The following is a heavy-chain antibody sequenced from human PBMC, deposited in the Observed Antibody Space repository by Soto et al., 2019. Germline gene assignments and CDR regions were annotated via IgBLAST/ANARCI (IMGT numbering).Heavy chain of an antibody. CDR1: GFTFTNYA. CDR2: ISASGGST. Sequence: PGGSLRLSCAASGFTFTNYAMTWVRQAPGKGLEWVSGISASGGSTYYADSVKGRFTISRDNSKNTLFLQMNSLRAEGTALYYCAKDRGSLYTSSSPLDFWGQGTLVTVSS. CDR3: AKDRGSLYTSSSPLDF. J-gene: IGHJ4*02. V-gene: IGHV3-23*01. D-gene: IGHD6-6*01.